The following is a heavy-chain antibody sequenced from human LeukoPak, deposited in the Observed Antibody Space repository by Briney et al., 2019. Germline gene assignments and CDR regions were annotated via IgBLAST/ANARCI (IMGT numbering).Heavy chain of an antibody. Sequence: PGGSLRLSCAASGFTFSTYNMNWVRQAPGKGLEWVSSISTSSDYIYYADSVKGRFTISRDNAKNSLFLQMNSLRAEDTAVYYCAREATRYYDSSGDVDYWGQGTLVTVSS. CDR2: ISTSSDYI. V-gene: IGHV3-21*03. D-gene: IGHD3-22*01. CDR3: AREATRYYDSSGDVDY. CDR1: GFTFSTYN. J-gene: IGHJ4*02.